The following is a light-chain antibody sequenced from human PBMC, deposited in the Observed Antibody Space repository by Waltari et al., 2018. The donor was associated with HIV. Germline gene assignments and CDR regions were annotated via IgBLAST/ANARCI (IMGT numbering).Light chain of an antibody. CDR2: KTS. Sequence: DIQMTQSPSTLSASVGDRVTITCRASQSTNKWLDWYQHKPGQAPKLLIYKTSRLDSGVPSRFSGSGSGTEFTLTISSLQPDDVATYYCHQYKGSAFGQGTKLEI. CDR1: QSTNKW. CDR3: HQYKGSA. J-gene: IGKJ2*01. V-gene: IGKV1-5*03.